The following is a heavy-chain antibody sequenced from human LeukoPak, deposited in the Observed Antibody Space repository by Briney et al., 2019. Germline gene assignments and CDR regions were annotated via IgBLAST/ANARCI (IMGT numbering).Heavy chain of an antibody. V-gene: IGHV3-21*01. CDR2: ITTSSSYI. D-gene: IGHD4-17*01. J-gene: IGHJ4*02. Sequence: GGSLRLSCAASGFTFSTYTMNWVRQSPGKGLEWVSSITTSSSYIYYADSLKGRFTISRDDAKNSLYLQMNSLRAEDTAVYYCARDRTTVTIDYWGQGTLVTVSS. CDR3: ARDRTTVTIDY. CDR1: GFTFSTYT.